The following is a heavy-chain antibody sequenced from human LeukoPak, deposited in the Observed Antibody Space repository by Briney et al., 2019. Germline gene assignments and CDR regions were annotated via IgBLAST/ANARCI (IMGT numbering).Heavy chain of an antibody. D-gene: IGHD3-16*01. CDR1: GFTFANYA. J-gene: IGHJ4*02. Sequence: GGSLRLSCAGSGFTFANYAMSWVRQAPGKGLEWVSSISGGSASTFYADSVEGRFTISRDNSKNTLYLQMNSLRAEDTAVYYCVRDNYVPDYWGQGTLVTVSS. V-gene: IGHV3-23*01. CDR3: VRDNYVPDY. CDR2: ISGGSAST.